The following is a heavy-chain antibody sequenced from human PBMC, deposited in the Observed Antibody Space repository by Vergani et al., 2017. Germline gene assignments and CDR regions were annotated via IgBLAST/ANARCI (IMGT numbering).Heavy chain of an antibody. D-gene: IGHD2-2*02. CDR2: IHNRGKT. Sequence: QVQLQESGPGVVKPSQTLSLTCAVSGGSIGSGFYCAWIRQSPGEGLQWLTSIHNRGKTYHNPSLKSRVSVSLDTSKNRFSLNLTSVTATDTAVYYCATIGYRRWGYYFDYWGQGILVTVSS. J-gene: IGHJ4*02. V-gene: IGHV4-38-2*01. CDR3: ATIGYRRWGYYFDY. CDR1: GGSIGSGFY.